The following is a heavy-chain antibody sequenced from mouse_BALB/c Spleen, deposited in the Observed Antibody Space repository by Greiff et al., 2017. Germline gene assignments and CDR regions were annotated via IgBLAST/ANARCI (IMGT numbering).Heavy chain of an antibody. CDR2: IYPYNGGT. J-gene: IGHJ2*01. CDR3: ARLDYYCSNYDD. V-gene: IGHV1S29*02. CDR1: GYTFTDYN. D-gene: IGHD1-1*01. Sequence: EVQGVESGPELVKPGASVKISCNASGYTFTDYNMNWVKQSHGKSLEWIGYIYPYNGGTGYNQKFKSKATLTVDNSSSTAYMELRSLTSEDSAVYCCARLDYYCSNYDDWGQGTTLTVSS.